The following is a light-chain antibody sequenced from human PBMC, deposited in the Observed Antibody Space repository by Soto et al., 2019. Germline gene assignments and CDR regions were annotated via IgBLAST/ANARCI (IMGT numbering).Light chain of an antibody. CDR3: QQYGSSPFT. CDR2: GAS. J-gene: IGKJ5*01. Sequence: EIVLTQSPGTLSLSRGERATLSCRASQSVSSSYLAWYQQKPGQAPRLLIYGASSRVTGIPDRFSGSGSGTDFTLTISRLEPEDFAVYYCQQYGSSPFTFGQGTRLEIK. V-gene: IGKV3-20*01. CDR1: QSVSSSY.